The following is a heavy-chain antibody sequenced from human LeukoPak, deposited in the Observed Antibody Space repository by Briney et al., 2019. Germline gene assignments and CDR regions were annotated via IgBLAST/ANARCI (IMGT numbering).Heavy chain of an antibody. CDR2: IKSKTDGGTT. CDR3: ATIDLGELSLPFDF. Sequence: GGSLRLSCAASGFTLNNAWMSWVRQAPGMGLEWVGRIKSKTDGGTTDYAALVKDRFTISRDDSKNTLYLQMNSLRTEDTAVYYCATIDLGELSLPFDFWGQGTLVTVSS. CDR1: GFTLNNAW. J-gene: IGHJ4*02. D-gene: IGHD3-16*02. V-gene: IGHV3-15*01.